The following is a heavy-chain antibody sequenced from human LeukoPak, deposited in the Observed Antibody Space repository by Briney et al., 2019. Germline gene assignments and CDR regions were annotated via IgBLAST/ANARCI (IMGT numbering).Heavy chain of an antibody. D-gene: IGHD3-22*01. CDR2: IYYSGST. V-gene: IGHV4-31*03. CDR1: GGSISSGGYY. J-gene: IGHJ3*02. CDR3: AGLTMTDAFDI. Sequence: SQTLSLTCTVSGGSISSGGYYWSSIRQHPGRGLEWIGYIYYSGSTYYNPSLKSRVTISVDTSKKQFSLKLSSVTAADTAVYYCAGLTMTDAFDIWGQGTMVTVSS.